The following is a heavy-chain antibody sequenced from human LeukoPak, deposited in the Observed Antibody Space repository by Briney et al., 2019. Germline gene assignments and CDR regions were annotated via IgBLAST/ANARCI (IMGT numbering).Heavy chain of an antibody. D-gene: IGHD2-2*01. CDR3: ARGRLMGVPATDKYYYYMDV. Sequence: SETLSLTCAVYGGSFSGYYWSWIRQPPGKGLEWIGEINHSGSTNYNPSLKSRVTISVDTSKNQFSLKLSSVTAADTAVYYCARGRLMGVPATDKYYYYMDVWGKGTTVTISS. CDR2: INHSGST. V-gene: IGHV4-34*01. CDR1: GGSFSGYY. J-gene: IGHJ6*03.